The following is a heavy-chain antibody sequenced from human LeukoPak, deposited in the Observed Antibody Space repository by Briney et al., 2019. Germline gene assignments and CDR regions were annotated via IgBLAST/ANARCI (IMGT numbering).Heavy chain of an antibody. CDR2: IYSGEST. CDR3: ARGVTTDVY. J-gene: IGHJ4*02. CDR1: GFTFSSYA. D-gene: IGHD4-17*01. Sequence: PGGSLRLSCAASGFTFSSYAMSWVRQAPGKGLEWVSLIYSGESTYYADSVKGRFIISRDNSQNTLYLQMNSLRAEDTAVYYCARGVTTDVYWGQGTLVTVSS. V-gene: IGHV3-66*01.